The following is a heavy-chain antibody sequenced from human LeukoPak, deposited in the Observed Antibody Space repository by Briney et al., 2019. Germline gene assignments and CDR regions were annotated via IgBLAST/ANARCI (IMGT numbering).Heavy chain of an antibody. V-gene: IGHV3-30*02. J-gene: IGHJ4*02. CDR2: IRYDGSNK. D-gene: IGHD3-16*02. Sequence: GESLRLSCAASGFTFSSYGMHWVRQAPGKGLEWVAFIRYDGSNKYYADSVKGRFTISRDNSKNTVYLQMNSLRAEDTAVYYCAKGGSYRSQPYFDYWGQGTPVTVSS. CDR1: GFTFSSYG. CDR3: AKGGSYRSQPYFDY.